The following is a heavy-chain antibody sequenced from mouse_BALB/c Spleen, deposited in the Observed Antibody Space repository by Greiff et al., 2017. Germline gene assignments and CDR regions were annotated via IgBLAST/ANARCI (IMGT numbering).Heavy chain of an antibody. J-gene: IGHJ4*01. CDR1: GFTFSSFG. CDR3: ARLGNSHAMDY. V-gene: IGHV5-17*02. Sequence: EVKLVESGGGLVQPGGSRKLSCAASGFTFSSFGMHWVRQAPEKGLEWVAYISSGSSTIYYADTVKGRFTISRDNPKNTLFLQMTSLRSEDTAMYYCARLGNSHAMDYWGQGTSVTVSS. CDR2: ISSGSSTI. D-gene: IGHD2-1*01.